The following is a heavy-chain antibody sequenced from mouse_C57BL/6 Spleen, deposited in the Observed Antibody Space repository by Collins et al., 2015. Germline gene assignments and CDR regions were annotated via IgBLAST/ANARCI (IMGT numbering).Heavy chain of an antibody. Sequence: EVQLVESGGGLVQPKGSLKLSCAASGFTFNTYAMHWVRQAPGKGLEWVARIRSKSSNYATYYADSVKDRFTISRDDSQSMLYLQMNNLKTEDTAMYYCVRYNGSSYGWYFDVWGTGTTVTVSS. D-gene: IGHD1-1*01. CDR2: IRSKSSNYAT. CDR1: GFTFNTYA. V-gene: IGHV10-3*01. J-gene: IGHJ1*03. CDR3: VRYNGSSYGWYFDV.